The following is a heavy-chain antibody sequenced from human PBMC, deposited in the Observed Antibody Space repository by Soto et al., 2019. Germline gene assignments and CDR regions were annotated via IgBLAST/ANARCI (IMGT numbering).Heavy chain of an antibody. CDR3: ARDSKTYYDFWSGYYEGNWFDP. D-gene: IGHD3-3*01. CDR1: GYSFTSYG. Sequence: ASVKVSCKASGYSFTSYGISWVRQAPGQGLEWMGWISAYNGNTNYAQKLQGRVTMTTDTSTSTAYMELRSLGSDDTAVYYCARDSKTYYDFWSGYYEGNWFDPWGQGTLVTVSS. V-gene: IGHV1-18*01. J-gene: IGHJ5*02. CDR2: ISAYNGNT.